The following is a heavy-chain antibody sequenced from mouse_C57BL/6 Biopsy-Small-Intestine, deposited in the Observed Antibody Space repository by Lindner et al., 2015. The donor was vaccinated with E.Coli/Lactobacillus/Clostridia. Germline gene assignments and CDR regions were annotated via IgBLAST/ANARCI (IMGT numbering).Heavy chain of an antibody. CDR3: ARGTLRGYFDV. V-gene: IGHV1-42*01. CDR2: INPSTGGT. D-gene: IGHD2-12*01. Sequence: VQLQESGPELVKPGASVKISCKASGYSFTGYYMNWVKQSPEKSLEWIGEINPSTGGTTYNQKFKAKATLTVYKSSSTAYMQLKSLTSEDSAVYYCARGTLRGYFDVWGTGTTVTVSS. CDR1: GYSFTGYY. J-gene: IGHJ1*03.